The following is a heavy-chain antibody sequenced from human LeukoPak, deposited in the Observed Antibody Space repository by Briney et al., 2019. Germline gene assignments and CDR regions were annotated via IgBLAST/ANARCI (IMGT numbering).Heavy chain of an antibody. CDR3: ARLGVGVTMVRGVIGIFDY. CDR2: IYYSGST. D-gene: IGHD3-10*01. Sequence: SETLSLTCTVSGGSISGHYWSWIRQPPGKGLEWIACIYYSGSTNYNPSLKSRVTISVDTSKNQFSLKLSSVTAADTAVYYCARLGVGVTMVRGVIGIFDYWGQGTLVTVSS. V-gene: IGHV4-59*08. J-gene: IGHJ4*02. CDR1: GGSISGHY.